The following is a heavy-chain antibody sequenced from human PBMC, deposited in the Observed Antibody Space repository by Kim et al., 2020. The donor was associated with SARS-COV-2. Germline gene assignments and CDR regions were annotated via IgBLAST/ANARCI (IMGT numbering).Heavy chain of an antibody. D-gene: IGHD1-26*01. V-gene: IGHV3-43D*03. CDR1: GFTFDDYA. Sequence: GGSLRLSCAASGFTFDDYAMHWVRQAPGKGLEWVSLISWDGGSTYYADSVKGRFTISRDNNKNSLYLQMNSLRAEDTALYYCVVGATEGVYFDYWGQETLVTVSS. J-gene: IGHJ4*02. CDR2: ISWDGGST. CDR3: VVGATEGVYFDY.